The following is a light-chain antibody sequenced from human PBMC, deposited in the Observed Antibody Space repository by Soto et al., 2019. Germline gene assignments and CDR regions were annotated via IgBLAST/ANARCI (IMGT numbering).Light chain of an antibody. CDR2: DTS. CDR1: QTVGSC. Sequence: IELIHSPATLSLKPGEGATLSCRASQTVGSCLAWFRQTPGQAPRLLIYDTSNRATGIPDRFSGSGSGTDFTLAIGRLEPEDFAVYYCQQYGRSPWTFGQGTKVDIK. J-gene: IGKJ1*01. V-gene: IGKV3-20*01. CDR3: QQYGRSPWT.